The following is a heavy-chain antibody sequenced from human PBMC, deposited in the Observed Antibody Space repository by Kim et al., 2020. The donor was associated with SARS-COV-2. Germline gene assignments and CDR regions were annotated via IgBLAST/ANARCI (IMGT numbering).Heavy chain of an antibody. D-gene: IGHD2-8*01. CDR3: ARIPLMVGAWGFFDS. V-gene: IGHV4-31*02. Sequence: NPPLKSRAIVSLDTAKNQFSLELNSVTAADTAIYYCARIPLMVGAWGFFDSWGQGTLITVSS. J-gene: IGHJ4*02.